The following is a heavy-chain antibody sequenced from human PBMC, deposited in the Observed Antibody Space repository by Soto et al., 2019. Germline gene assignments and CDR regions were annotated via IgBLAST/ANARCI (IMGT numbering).Heavy chain of an antibody. D-gene: IGHD2-2*01. V-gene: IGHV4-34*01. Sequence: PSETLSLTCAVYGGSFSGYYWSWIRQPPGKGLEWIGEINHSGSTNYNPSLKSRVTISVDTSKNQFSLKLSSVTAADTAVYYCARGRGRIVVVPANPPNWFDPWGQGTLVTVSS. CDR1: GGSFSGYY. J-gene: IGHJ5*02. CDR2: INHSGST. CDR3: ARGRGRIVVVPANPPNWFDP.